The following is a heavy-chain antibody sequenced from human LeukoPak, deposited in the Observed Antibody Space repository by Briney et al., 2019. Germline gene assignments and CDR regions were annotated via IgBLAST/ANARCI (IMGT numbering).Heavy chain of an antibody. Sequence: TSETLSLTCTVSGGSISSYYWRWIRQPPGKGLQWIGHIYYSGSTNYNPSLKSRVTISVDTSKKQFSLKLSSVTAADTAVYYCAGTDYYGSGSYYGFDYWGQGTLVTVSS. CDR3: AGTDYYGSGSYYGFDY. V-gene: IGHV4-59*01. CDR2: IYYSGST. D-gene: IGHD3-10*01. CDR1: GGSISSYY. J-gene: IGHJ4*02.